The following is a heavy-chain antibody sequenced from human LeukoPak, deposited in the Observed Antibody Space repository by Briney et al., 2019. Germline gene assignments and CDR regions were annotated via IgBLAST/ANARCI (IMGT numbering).Heavy chain of an antibody. J-gene: IGHJ5*02. CDR1: GGTFSSYA. CDR3: ANADYDFWSGYLGWFDP. D-gene: IGHD3-3*01. CDR2: IIPIFGTA. Sequence: ASVKVSCKASGGTFSSYAISWVRQAPGQGLEWMGGIIPIFGTANYAQKFQGRVTITTDESTSTAYMELSSLRSEDTAVYYCANADYDFWSGYLGWFDPWGPGTLVTVSS. V-gene: IGHV1-69*05.